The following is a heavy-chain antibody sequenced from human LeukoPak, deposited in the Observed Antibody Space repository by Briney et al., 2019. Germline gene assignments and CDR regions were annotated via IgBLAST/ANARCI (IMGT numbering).Heavy chain of an antibody. CDR2: ISGSGGST. Sequence: GGSPRLSCAASGFTFSSYAMSWVRQAPGKGLEWVSAISGSGGSTYYADSVKGRFTISRDNSKNTLYLQMNSLRAEDTAVYYCAKGKDTYSYDSSGYYFGEYWGQGTLVTVSS. CDR3: AKGKDTYSYDSSGYYFGEY. J-gene: IGHJ4*02. D-gene: IGHD3-22*01. V-gene: IGHV3-23*01. CDR1: GFTFSSYA.